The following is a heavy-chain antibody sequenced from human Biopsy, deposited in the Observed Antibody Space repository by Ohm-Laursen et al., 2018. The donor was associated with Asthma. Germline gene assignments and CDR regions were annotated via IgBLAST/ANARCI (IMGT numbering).Heavy chain of an antibody. D-gene: IGHD6-13*01. CDR3: ARGQKSAGDRWFDP. V-gene: IGHV1-2*06. CDR2: INPNSGAT. Sequence: ASVKVSCKASGYPFIGYHIHWMRQAPGQGLEWMGRINPNSGATNYAQKFQGRVTMTRDTSISTAYMEVSRLRSDDTAVYYCARGQKSAGDRWFDPWGQGTLVTVSP. J-gene: IGHJ5*02. CDR1: GYPFIGYH.